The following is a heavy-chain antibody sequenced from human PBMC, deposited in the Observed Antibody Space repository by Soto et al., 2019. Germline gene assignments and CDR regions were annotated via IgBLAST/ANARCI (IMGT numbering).Heavy chain of an antibody. CDR1: GFTFSAYT. CDR2: ISYDGNNE. CDR3: AKHDYGDDGDTKDAEYFQH. J-gene: IGHJ1*01. Sequence: GGSLRLSCAASGFTFSAYTMPWVRQAPGKGLEWVAVISYDGNNERYADPVKGRFTISSDNSKNSLYLQMNSLRAEDTAVYYCAKHDYGDDGDTKDAEYFQHWGQGTLVTVSS. D-gene: IGHD4-17*01. V-gene: IGHV3-30-3*02.